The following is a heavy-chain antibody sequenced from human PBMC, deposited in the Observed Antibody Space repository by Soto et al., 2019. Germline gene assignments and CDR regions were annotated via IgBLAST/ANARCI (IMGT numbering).Heavy chain of an antibody. CDR2: VFHTGNT. V-gene: IGHV4-59*01. CDR3: AREQYNWKI. J-gene: IGHJ4*02. Sequence: SETLSLPCRVSGYSISSYYWTWIRQPPGKGLQWIGYVFHTGNTNYNPSPKSRVTISEDASKNQVSLRLTSVTAADTAVYFCAREQYNWKIWGQGTLVTVSS. D-gene: IGHD1-20*01. CDR1: GYSISSYY.